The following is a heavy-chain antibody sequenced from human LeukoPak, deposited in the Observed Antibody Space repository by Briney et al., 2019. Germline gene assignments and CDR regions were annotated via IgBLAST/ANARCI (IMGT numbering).Heavy chain of an antibody. J-gene: IGHJ4*02. Sequence: GGSLRLSCAASGFTFSSYGMHWVRQAPGKGLEGVAVIWYDGSNKYYADSVKGRFNIYRDNSKNTLYLQMNSLRAEDTAVYYCARDHSSGWYSDYFDYWGQGTLVTVSS. CDR3: ARDHSSGWYSDYFDY. D-gene: IGHD6-19*01. CDR1: GFTFSSYG. V-gene: IGHV3-33*01. CDR2: IWYDGSNK.